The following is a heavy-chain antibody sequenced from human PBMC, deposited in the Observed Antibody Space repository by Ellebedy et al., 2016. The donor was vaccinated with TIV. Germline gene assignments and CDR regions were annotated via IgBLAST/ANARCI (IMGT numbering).Heavy chain of an antibody. CDR1: GCTIRSYH. J-gene: IGHJ6*02. D-gene: IGHD2-2*01. Sequence: SETLSLTCTVSGCTIRSYHWSWIRQTPGKGLEWIAYISYSGGTKYNPSLKSRVTISMDTSKNQFYLKPNSVTAADTAVYYCARRPVHGLDFWGQGTTVSVSS. CDR3: ARRPVHGLDF. V-gene: IGHV4-59*01. CDR2: ISYSGGT.